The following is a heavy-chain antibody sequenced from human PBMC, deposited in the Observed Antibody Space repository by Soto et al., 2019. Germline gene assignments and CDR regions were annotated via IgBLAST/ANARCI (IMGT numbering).Heavy chain of an antibody. D-gene: IGHD6-13*01. CDR3: ARAPEAAAGKNYYYGMDV. Sequence: PGESLKISCKGSGYSFTSYWIGWVRQMPGKGLEWMGIIYPGDSDTRYSPSFQGQVTISADKSISTAYLQWSSLKASDTAMYYCARAPEAAAGKNYYYGMDVWGQGTTVTVSS. J-gene: IGHJ6*02. V-gene: IGHV5-51*01. CDR1: GYSFTSYW. CDR2: IYPGDSDT.